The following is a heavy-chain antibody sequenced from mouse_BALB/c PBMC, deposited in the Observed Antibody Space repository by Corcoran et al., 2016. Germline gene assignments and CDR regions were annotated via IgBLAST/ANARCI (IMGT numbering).Heavy chain of an antibody. V-gene: IGHV9-3-1*01. J-gene: IGHJ4*01. D-gene: IGHD2-3*01. Sequence: QIQLVQSGPELKKPGETVKISCKASGYTFTNYGMNWVKQAPGKGLKWMGWINTYTGEPTYADDFKGRFAFSLETSASTAYLQINNLKNEDTATYFCARDDGYSYYYAMDYWGQGTSVTVSS. CDR3: ARDDGYSYYYAMDY. CDR1: GYTFTNYG. CDR2: INTYTGEP.